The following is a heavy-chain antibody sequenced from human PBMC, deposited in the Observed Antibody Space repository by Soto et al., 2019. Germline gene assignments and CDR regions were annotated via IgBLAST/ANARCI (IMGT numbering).Heavy chain of an antibody. D-gene: IGHD3-3*01. V-gene: IGHV3-15*01. CDR2: IKSKTDGGTT. J-gene: IGHJ6*02. Sequence: LPRAAAECTCSNAWVSWVSQDQGKGLEWVGRIKSKTDGGTTDYAAPVKGRFTISRDDSKNTLYLQMNSLKTEDTAVYYCTTDPRGITIFGVVRGLRDVWGQGTTVTVSS. CDR1: ECTCSNAW. CDR3: TTDPRGITIFGVVRGLRDV.